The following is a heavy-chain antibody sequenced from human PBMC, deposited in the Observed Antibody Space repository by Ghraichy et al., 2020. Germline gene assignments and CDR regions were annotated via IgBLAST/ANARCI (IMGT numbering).Heavy chain of an antibody. CDR2: IWYDGSNK. CDR1: GFTFSSYG. CDR3: ARGPSSVYSSGWYGTDDAFDI. V-gene: IGHV3-33*01. J-gene: IGHJ3*02. D-gene: IGHD6-19*01. Sequence: GGSLRLSCAASGFTFSSYGMHWVRQAPGKGLEWVAVIWYDGSNKYYADSVKGRFTISRDNSKNTLYLQMNSLRAEDTAVYYCARGPSSVYSSGWYGTDDAFDIWGQGTMVTVSS.